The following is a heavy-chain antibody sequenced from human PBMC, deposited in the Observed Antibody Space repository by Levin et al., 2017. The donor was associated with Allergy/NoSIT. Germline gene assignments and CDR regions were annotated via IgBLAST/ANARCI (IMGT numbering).Heavy chain of an antibody. CDR3: VKNWRYYYGSGSYYDH. CDR1: GFTFSSYA. V-gene: IGHV3-64D*06. CDR2: ISSNGGSI. D-gene: IGHD3-10*01. J-gene: IGHJ4*02. Sequence: GGSLRLSCSASGFTFSSYAMHWVRQAPGKGLEYVSVISSNGGSIYYADSVKGRFTISRDNSKNTLYLQMSSLRAEDTAVYYCVKNWRYYYGSGSYYDHWGQGTLVTVSS.